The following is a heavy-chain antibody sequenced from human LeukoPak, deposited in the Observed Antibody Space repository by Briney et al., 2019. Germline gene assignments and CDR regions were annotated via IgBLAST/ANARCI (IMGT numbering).Heavy chain of an antibody. D-gene: IGHD2-2*01. V-gene: IGHV1-46*01. J-gene: IGHJ6*03. CDR3: ARRARDCSRTSCFNYYYYTDV. Sequence: ASVKVSCKASGYTFTTYFMHWVRQAPGHGLEWMGIIDPSGGSTSHAQKFQGRVTMTRDRSTSTVYMELSSLRSEDTAVYYCARRARDCSRTSCFNYYYYTDVWGKGTTVTVSS. CDR2: IDPSGGST. CDR1: GYTFTTYF.